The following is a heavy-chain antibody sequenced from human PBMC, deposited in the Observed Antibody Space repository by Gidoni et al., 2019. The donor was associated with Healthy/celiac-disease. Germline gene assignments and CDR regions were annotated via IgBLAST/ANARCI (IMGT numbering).Heavy chain of an antibody. V-gene: IGHV3-11*05. CDR1: GFTFSDYY. Sequence: QVQLVESGGGLAKPGGSLRLYCAASGFTFSDYYMSWIRQAPGKGLEWVSYISSSSSYTNYADSVKGRFTISRDNAKNSLYLQMNSLRAEDTAVYYCARVRGIAVAGIWGQGTLVTVSS. CDR2: ISSSSSYT. CDR3: ARVRGIAVAGI. J-gene: IGHJ4*02. D-gene: IGHD6-19*01.